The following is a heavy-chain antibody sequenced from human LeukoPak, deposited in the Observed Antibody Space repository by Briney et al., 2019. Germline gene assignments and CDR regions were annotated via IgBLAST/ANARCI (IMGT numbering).Heavy chain of an antibody. CDR1: GFTFGAHW. CDR3: AKAGLLWFGESWMDV. J-gene: IGHJ6*02. V-gene: IGHV3-7*01. Sequence: PGGSLRLSCAASGFTFGAHWMSWVRQAPGKGLEWVANIRQDGSEKYYVDSAKGRFTISRDNAKNSLYLQTNSLRAEDTAVYFCAKAGLLWFGESWMDVWGQGTTVTVSS. CDR2: IRQDGSEK. D-gene: IGHD3-10*01.